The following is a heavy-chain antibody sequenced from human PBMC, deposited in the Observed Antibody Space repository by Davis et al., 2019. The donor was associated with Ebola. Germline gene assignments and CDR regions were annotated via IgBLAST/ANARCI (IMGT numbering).Heavy chain of an antibody. CDR3: ANALKDPESSGYYTDY. V-gene: IGHV3-30*18. J-gene: IGHJ4*02. Sequence: PGGSLRLSCAASGFTFSRYGLHWVRQEPGKGLEWVAVISYEGSNKYYADSVKGRFTISRDNSKNTLYLQMNSLRAEDTAVYYCANALKDPESSGYYTDYWGQGTLVTVSS. D-gene: IGHD3-22*01. CDR1: GFTFSRYG. CDR2: ISYEGSNK.